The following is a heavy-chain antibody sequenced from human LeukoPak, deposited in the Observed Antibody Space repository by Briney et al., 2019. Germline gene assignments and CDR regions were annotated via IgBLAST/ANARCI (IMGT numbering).Heavy chain of an antibody. V-gene: IGHV4-30-2*01. J-gene: IGHJ3*02. CDR3: ARGGLYGDYHAFDI. CDR2: IYHSGST. D-gene: IGHD4-17*01. Sequence: SQTLSLTCTVSGGSISSGGYYWSWIRQPPGKGLEWIGYIYHSGSTYYNPSLKSRVTISVDRSKNQFSLKLSSVTAADTAVYYCARGGLYGDYHAFDIWGQGTMVTVSS. CDR1: GGSISSGGYY.